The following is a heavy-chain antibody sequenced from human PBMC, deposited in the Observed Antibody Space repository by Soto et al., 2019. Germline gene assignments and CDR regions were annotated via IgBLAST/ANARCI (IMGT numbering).Heavy chain of an antibody. CDR1: GFILSNYD. CDR2: MDPNSGRK. V-gene: IGHV1-8*01. CDR3: ARSVRYSSSYDY. J-gene: IGHJ4*02. D-gene: IGHD6-6*01. Sequence: QVRLVQSGAEVKKPGASVKVSCTASGFILSNYDFNWVRQAAGQGLEWMGWMDPNSGRKGYAQRFQGRVTMTRNNATNTAHRGLSSLTSEDTAVYYCARSVRYSSSYDYWGQGTLVTVSS.